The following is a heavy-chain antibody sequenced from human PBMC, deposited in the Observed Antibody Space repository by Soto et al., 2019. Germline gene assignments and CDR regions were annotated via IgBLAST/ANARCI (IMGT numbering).Heavy chain of an antibody. J-gene: IGHJ4*02. V-gene: IGHV4-39*01. CDR1: GGSISSNGYY. Sequence: QLQLQESGPGLVKPSETLSLTCTVSGGSISSNGYYSGWIRQPPGKGLEWIGNIYHSGVTYYNPSLKSRVTISVDTSRNQFSLKLNSMTAADTAVYYCARLFDYWGQGKLVTVSS. CDR3: ARLFDY. CDR2: IYHSGVT.